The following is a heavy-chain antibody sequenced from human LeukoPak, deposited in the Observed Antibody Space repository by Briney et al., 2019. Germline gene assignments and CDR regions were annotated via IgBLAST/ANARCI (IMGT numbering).Heavy chain of an antibody. Sequence: GGSLRLSCAASGFTFSSYAMSWVRQAPGKGLEWVSAISGSGGSTYYADSVKGRFTISRDNSKNTLYLQMNSLRAEDTAVYYCAKPLPRGVVGTTGALDIWGPGTMVNVSS. CDR1: GFTFSSYA. J-gene: IGHJ3*02. CDR3: AKPLPRGVVGTTGALDI. D-gene: IGHD3-22*01. CDR2: ISGSGGST. V-gene: IGHV3-23*01.